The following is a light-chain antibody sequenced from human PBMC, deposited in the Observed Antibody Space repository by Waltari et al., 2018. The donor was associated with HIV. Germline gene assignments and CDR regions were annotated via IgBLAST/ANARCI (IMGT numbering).Light chain of an antibody. CDR1: QSLLYSSNSKNC. CDR3: QQYLTIPYT. J-gene: IGKJ2*01. Sequence: DIVMTQVPDSLAVSLGERATIHCNSSQSLLYSSNSKNCLAWYKQKPGQPPTLLLYWASARQGVSERFGGSGSGTHFTLTIDSLQEEDVAVYYCQQYLTIPYTFGQGTKLEIK. V-gene: IGKV4-1*01. CDR2: WAS.